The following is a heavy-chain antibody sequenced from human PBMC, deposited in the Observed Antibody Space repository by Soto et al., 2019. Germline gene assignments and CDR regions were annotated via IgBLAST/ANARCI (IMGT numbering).Heavy chain of an antibody. V-gene: IGHV3-33*01. Sequence: GRSLGLSCAASGFTFSNYGMHWVRQAPGKGLEWVAVIWYDGNNKYYADSVKGRFTISRDNSSNTLYVQMTSLRAEDTAVYYCARGRHYLCDYRCQRTPGTVSS. CDR1: GFTFSNYG. D-gene: IGHD3-10*01. J-gene: IGHJ4*02. CDR3: ARGRHYLCDY. CDR2: IWYDGNNK.